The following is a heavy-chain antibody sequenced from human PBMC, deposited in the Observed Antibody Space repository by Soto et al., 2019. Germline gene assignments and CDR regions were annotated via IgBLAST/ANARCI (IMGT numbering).Heavy chain of an antibody. CDR3: ARDLKEYCSDGKCNWFDP. D-gene: IGHD2-15*01. J-gene: IGHJ5*02. CDR2: ISYSGST. CDR1: GGSISSYY. Sequence: ETLSLTCTVSGGSISSYYWSWIRQPPGKGLEWIGYISYSGSTDYNPSLKSRVTISFDASKNQISLQVRSATAADAAVYYCARDLKEYCSDGKCNWFDPWGQGTLVTVSS. V-gene: IGHV4-59*01.